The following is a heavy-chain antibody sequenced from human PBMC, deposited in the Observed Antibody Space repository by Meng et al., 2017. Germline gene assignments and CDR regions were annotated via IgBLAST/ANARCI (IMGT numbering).Heavy chain of an antibody. V-gene: IGHV1-2*06. D-gene: IGHD6-19*01. CDR2: INPNSGGT. Sequence: LVQSGAEVKKTGASVKVPCTASGYTCTGYYMHWVRQAPGQGLEWMGRINPNSGGTNYAQKFQGRVTMTRDTSISTAYMELSRLRSDDTAVYYCAREIAVAGNVYFDYWGQGTLVTVSS. CDR3: AREIAVAGNVYFDY. J-gene: IGHJ4*02. CDR1: GYTCTGYY.